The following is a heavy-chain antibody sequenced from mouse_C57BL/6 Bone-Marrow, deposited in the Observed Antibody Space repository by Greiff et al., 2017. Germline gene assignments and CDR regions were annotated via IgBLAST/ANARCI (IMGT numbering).Heavy chain of an antibody. CDR3: ARWGIYYGPYYYAMDY. CDR1: GYTFTSYW. J-gene: IGHJ4*01. CDR2: INPSNGGT. D-gene: IGHD2-1*01. V-gene: IGHV1-53*01. Sequence: VQLQQPGTELVKPGASVKLSCKASGYTFTSYWMHWVKQRPGQGLEWIGNINPSNGGTNYNEKFKSKATLTVDKSSSTAYMQLSSLTSEDSAVYYCARWGIYYGPYYYAMDYGGQGTSVTVSS.